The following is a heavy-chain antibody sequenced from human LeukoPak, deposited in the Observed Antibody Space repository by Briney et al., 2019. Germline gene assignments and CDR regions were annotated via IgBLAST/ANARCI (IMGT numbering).Heavy chain of an antibody. V-gene: IGHV3-33*01. Sequence: PGRSLRLSCAASGFTFSNHGMYWVRQAPGKGLEWVAIIWYDGSKKYYGDSVKGRFTVSRDNSKNTLYLQMNSLRAEDTAVYYCAMYSGSDWELNCWGQGTLVTVSS. CDR2: IWYDGSKK. CDR1: GFTFSNHG. D-gene: IGHD5-12*01. CDR3: AMYSGSDWELNC. J-gene: IGHJ4*02.